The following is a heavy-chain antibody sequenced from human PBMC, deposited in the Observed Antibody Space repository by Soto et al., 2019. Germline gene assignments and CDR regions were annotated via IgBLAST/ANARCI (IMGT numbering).Heavy chain of an antibody. V-gene: IGHV1-3*01. CDR1: GYTFTAYT. CDR2: VTAGRGNT. CDR3: ARENPPQAGSYYDS. J-gene: IGHJ5*01. Sequence: ASVKVCCKASGYTFTAYTIHWVRQAPGQRLEWMGWVTAGRGNTDYSQKFQGRVTITRDTSASTAYMELYSLRSEDTAVYYCARENPPQAGSYYDSWGQGTLVTVSS. D-gene: IGHD3-10*01.